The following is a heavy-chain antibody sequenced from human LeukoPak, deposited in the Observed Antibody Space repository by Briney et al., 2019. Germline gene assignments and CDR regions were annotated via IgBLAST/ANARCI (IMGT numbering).Heavy chain of an antibody. V-gene: IGHV3-7*05. CDR2: IKQDGSEK. Sequence: GGSLRLSCAAYGLTFSSYWMSWVRQAPGKGLEWVANIKQDGSEKYYVDSVKGRFTISRDNAKKSLYLQMNSLRAEDTAVYYCARVEGWLQTGTGHFDYWGQGTLVTVSS. D-gene: IGHD5-24*01. CDR1: GLTFSSYW. J-gene: IGHJ4*02. CDR3: ARVEGWLQTGTGHFDY.